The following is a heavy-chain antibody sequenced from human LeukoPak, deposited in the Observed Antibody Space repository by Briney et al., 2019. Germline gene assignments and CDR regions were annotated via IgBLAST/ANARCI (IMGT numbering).Heavy chain of an antibody. J-gene: IGHJ4*02. CDR3: ARDNDYGAYYFDY. V-gene: IGHV3-7*01. CDR2: IKKDGSEK. CDR1: GFTFSSYW. D-gene: IGHD4-17*01. Sequence: GGSLRLSCAASGFTFSSYWMSWVRQAPGKGLEWVANIKKDGSEKYYVDSVKGRFTISRDNAKNTLYLQMNSLRAEDTAVYYCARDNDYGAYYFDYWGQGTLVTVSS.